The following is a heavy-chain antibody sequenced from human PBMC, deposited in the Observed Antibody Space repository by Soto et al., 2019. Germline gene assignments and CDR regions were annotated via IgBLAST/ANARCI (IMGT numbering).Heavy chain of an antibody. CDR2: IYPADSDT. D-gene: IGHD5-18*01. Sequence: EVQLVQSGSEVKKPGESLTISCEASGYNFKNWWIVWVRQMPGKGLECMGIIYPADSDTRYSPSFQGQVTISADKSINTAYLQWNSLKASDTAIYYCARSREYSFGYKSPFDVWGQGTTVTVSS. CDR1: GYNFKNWW. V-gene: IGHV5-51*01. CDR3: ARSREYSFGYKSPFDV. J-gene: IGHJ3*01.